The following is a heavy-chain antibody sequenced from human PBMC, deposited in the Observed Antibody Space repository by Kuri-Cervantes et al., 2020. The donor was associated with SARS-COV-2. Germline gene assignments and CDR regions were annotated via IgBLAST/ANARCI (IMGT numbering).Heavy chain of an antibody. D-gene: IGHD3-16*01. CDR3: GRGGRASCFMFEY. CDR2: IIPIFGTA. Sequence: GGSLRLSCKASGYTFTSYGISWVRQAPGQGHEWRGRIIPIFGTANYAQKFQGRVTITTDESTSTAYMGLASPRSEDTAVYYWGRGGRASCFMFEYWGQGTLVTVSS. J-gene: IGHJ4*02. V-gene: IGHV1-69*05. CDR1: GYTFTSYG.